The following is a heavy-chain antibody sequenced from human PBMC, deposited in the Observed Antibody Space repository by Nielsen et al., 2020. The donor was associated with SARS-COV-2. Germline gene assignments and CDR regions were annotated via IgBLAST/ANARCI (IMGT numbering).Heavy chain of an antibody. Sequence: GSLRLSCAASGFTFSSYWMHWVRQSPGKGLEWIGEVSHSGSINYNPSLMSRVTLSMDKSKRQFSLRLTSVSAADTAVYFCARGDLVVVPSPILGLGPFFYYFYLDVWGKGTTVIVSS. V-gene: IGHV4-4*01. CDR3: ARGDLVVVPSPILGLGPFFYYFYLDV. D-gene: IGHD2-2*01. CDR2: VSHSGSI. J-gene: IGHJ6*03. CDR1: GFTFSSYW.